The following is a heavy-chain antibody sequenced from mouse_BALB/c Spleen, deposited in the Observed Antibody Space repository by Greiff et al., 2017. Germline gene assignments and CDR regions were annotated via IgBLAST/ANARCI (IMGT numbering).Heavy chain of an antibody. Sequence: EVNLVESGGGLVQPGGSRKLSCAASGFTFSSFGMHWVRQAPEKGLEWVAYISSGSSTIYYADTVKGRFTISRDNPKNTLFLQMTSLRSEDTAMYYCARSPYYGYDGAMDYWGQGTSGTVS. CDR2: ISSGSSTI. CDR3: ARSPYYGYDGAMDY. J-gene: IGHJ4*01. D-gene: IGHD2-14*01. CDR1: GFTFSSFG. V-gene: IGHV5-17*02.